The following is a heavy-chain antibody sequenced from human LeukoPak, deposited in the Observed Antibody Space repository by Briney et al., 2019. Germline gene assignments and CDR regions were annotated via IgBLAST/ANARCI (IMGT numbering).Heavy chain of an antibody. J-gene: IGHJ6*03. Sequence: GGSLRLSCAASGFTFGTYSINWVRQAPGKGLEWVSSISSSSNYIYYADLVKGRFTISRDNAKNSLFLRMDSLRDEDTAVYYCARDWNDFYMDVWGKGTTVTVSS. V-gene: IGHV3-21*01. CDR1: GFTFGTYS. D-gene: IGHD1-1*01. CDR2: ISSSSNYI. CDR3: ARDWNDFYMDV.